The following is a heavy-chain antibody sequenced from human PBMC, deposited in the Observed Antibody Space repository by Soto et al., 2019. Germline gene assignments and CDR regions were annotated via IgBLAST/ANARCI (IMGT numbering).Heavy chain of an antibody. J-gene: IGHJ4*02. CDR2: IYYTEGT. V-gene: IGHV4-59*01. CDR3: ASGTLSTIAAPDS. CDR1: GVTIRGYY. Sequence: QVQLQESGPGLMKPSETLSLTCNVSGVTIRGYYWNWIRQPPGKTLEWIGAIYYTEGTNSNPSLTSRVTISVDTSKNHFSLKFNSLTAADTAVYYCASGTLSTIAAPDSWGQGPRVTVSS. D-gene: IGHD6-13*01.